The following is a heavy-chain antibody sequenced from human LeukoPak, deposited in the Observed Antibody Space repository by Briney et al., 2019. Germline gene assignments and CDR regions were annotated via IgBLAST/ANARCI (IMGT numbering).Heavy chain of an antibody. V-gene: IGHV3-23*01. CDR1: GFTFSSYA. Sequence: PGGSLRLSCAASGFTFSSYAMSWVRQAPGKGLEWVSAISGSGGSTYYADSVKGRYTISRDNSKNTLYLQMNSLRAEDTAVYYCAKAARYGGEYYSDYWGQGTLVTVSS. J-gene: IGHJ4*02. CDR3: AKAARYGGEYYSDY. CDR2: ISGSGGST. D-gene: IGHD3-10*01.